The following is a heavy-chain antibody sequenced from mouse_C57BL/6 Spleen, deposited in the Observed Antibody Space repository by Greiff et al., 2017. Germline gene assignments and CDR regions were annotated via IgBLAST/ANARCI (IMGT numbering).Heavy chain of an antibody. J-gene: IGHJ2*01. CDR2: IYPGDGDT. D-gene: IGHD2-2*01. CDR1: GYAFSSSW. V-gene: IGHV1-82*01. CDR3: AREGYGGFDY. Sequence: QVQLQQSGPELVKPGASVKISCKASGYAFSSSWMNWVKQRPGKGLEWIGRIYPGDGDTNYNGKFKGKATLTADKSSSTAYMQLSSLTSEDSAVYFCAREGYGGFDYWGQGTTRTVSS.